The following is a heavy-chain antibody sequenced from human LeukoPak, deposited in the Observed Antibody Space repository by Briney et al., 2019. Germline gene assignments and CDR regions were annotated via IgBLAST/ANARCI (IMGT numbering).Heavy chain of an antibody. Sequence: GGSLRLSCAASGFTFSSYAVSWVRQAPGKGLEWVSAISGSGGSTYYADSVKGRFTISRDNSKNTLYLQMNSLRAEDTAVYYCAKGTAHSSTSCYFDYWGQGTLVTVSS. CDR3: AKGTAHSSTSCYFDY. D-gene: IGHD2-2*01. CDR2: ISGSGGST. CDR1: GFTFSSYA. V-gene: IGHV3-23*01. J-gene: IGHJ4*02.